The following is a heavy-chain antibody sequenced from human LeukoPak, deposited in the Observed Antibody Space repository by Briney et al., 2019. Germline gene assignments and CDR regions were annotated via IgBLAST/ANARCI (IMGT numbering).Heavy chain of an antibody. J-gene: IGHJ4*02. CDR2: IWYDGSNK. CDR3: ARDLYYYDSSGYYYDY. CDR1: GFTFSSYG. D-gene: IGHD3-22*01. Sequence: PGGSLRLSCAASGFTFSSYGMHWVRQAPGKGLEWVAVIWYDGSNKYYADSVKGRFTISRDNSKNTLYLQMNSLRAEDTAVYHCARDLYYYDSSGYYYDYWGQGTLVTVSS. V-gene: IGHV3-33*01.